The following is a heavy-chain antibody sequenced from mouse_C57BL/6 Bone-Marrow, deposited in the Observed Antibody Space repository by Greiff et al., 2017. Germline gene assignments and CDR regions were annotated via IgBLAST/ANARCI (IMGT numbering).Heavy chain of an antibody. Sequence: QVQLQQPGAELVKPGASVKLSCKASGYTFTSYWMHWVKQRPGRGLEWIGRIDPTRGGTKYNEKFKSKATLTVDKPSSTAYMQLSSLTSEDSAVYYCARGSKWGLAYWGQGTLVTVSA. V-gene: IGHV1-72*01. J-gene: IGHJ3*01. CDR2: IDPTRGGT. D-gene: IGHD1-3*01. CDR3: ARGSKWGLAY. CDR1: GYTFTSYW.